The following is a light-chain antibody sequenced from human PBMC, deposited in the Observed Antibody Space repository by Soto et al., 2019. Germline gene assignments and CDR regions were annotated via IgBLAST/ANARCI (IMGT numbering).Light chain of an antibody. Sequence: EIVLTQSLATLSASPWERAALSWRASQTVGVRLAGYQHKPGQAPRLLIYEASNRAAGVPGRFSGSGSGTDFTLTITRLEPEDFAFYYCHQRQRWPRTFGQGTKV. CDR3: HQRQRWPRT. V-gene: IGKV3-11*01. CDR1: QTVGVR. J-gene: IGKJ1*01. CDR2: EAS.